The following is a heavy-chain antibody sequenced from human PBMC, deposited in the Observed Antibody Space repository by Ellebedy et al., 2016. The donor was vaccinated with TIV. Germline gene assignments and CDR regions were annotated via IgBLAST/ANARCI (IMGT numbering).Heavy chain of an antibody. J-gene: IGHJ6*02. CDR3: ARDDNGHVGYYYKGMDV. CDR2: ISSSGSSR. CDR1: GFTFSDYF. Sequence: PGGSLRLSCAASGFTFSDYFMTWIRQAPGRGLEWVSYISSSGSSRYYADSVKGRFTISRDNAKKSVYLQMNSLRAEDTAVYYWARDDNGHVGYYYKGMDVWGQGTTVTVSS. D-gene: IGHD1-26*01. V-gene: IGHV3-11*04.